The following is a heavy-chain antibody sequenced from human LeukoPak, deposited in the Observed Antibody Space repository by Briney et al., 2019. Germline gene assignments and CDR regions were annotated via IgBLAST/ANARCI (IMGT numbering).Heavy chain of an antibody. CDR1: GDSVSSNSAA. J-gene: IGHJ5*02. CDR3: AIGWYRHDYYGSGSQSRGLYNWFDP. Sequence: SQTLSLTCAISGDSVSSNSAAWNWIRQSPSRGLEWLGRTYYRSKWYNDYAVSVKSRITINPDTSKNQFSLQLNSVTPEDTAVYYCAIGWYRHDYYGSGSQSRGLYNWFDPWGQGTLVTVSS. D-gene: IGHD3-10*01. CDR2: TYYRSKWYN. V-gene: IGHV6-1*01.